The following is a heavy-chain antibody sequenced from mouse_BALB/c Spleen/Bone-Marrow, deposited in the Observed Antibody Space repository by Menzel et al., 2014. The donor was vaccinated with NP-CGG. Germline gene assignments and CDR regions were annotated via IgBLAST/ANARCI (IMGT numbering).Heavy chain of an antibody. Sequence: VQLQQSGAELVRPGVSVKISCKGSGYTFTDYAVHWVRQSHAKSLEWIGVISTYYGDATYNQKFKGKATMTVDKSSSTAYMELARLTSEDSAIYYCARDLDYWGQGTTLTVSS. V-gene: IGHV1S137*01. J-gene: IGHJ2*01. CDR3: ARDLDY. CDR2: ISTYYGDA. CDR1: GYTFTDYA.